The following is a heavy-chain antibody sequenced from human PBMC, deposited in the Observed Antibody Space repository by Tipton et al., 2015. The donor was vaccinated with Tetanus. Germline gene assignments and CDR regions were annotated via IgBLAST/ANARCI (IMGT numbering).Heavy chain of an antibody. CDR2: SWYDGTDT. Sequence: AASGFIFSSYGIHWVRQAPGKGLEWVAVSWYDGTDTYYADAVKGRFTISRDNSKNTLYLQMNSLRAEDTAVYYCAREAGCSGGSCFSGDFDNWGQGTQVTVSS. D-gene: IGHD2-15*01. CDR1: GFIFSSYG. CDR3: AREAGCSGGSCFSGDFDN. V-gene: IGHV3-33*01. J-gene: IGHJ4*02.